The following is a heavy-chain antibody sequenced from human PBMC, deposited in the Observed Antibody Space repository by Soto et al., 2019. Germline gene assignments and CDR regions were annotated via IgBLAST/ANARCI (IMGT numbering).Heavy chain of an antibody. Sequence: QVQLVQSGGEVKKPGASVKVSCKASGDTVTKYGISWVRQAPGQGLEWLGWISFYNGHTNYALKFQDRITFTTDTSTSKASIELRRLTSDDTSVYYCACATSIAVAGKETWGQGTLVTVYS. CDR3: ACATSIAVAGKET. CDR1: GDTVTKYG. V-gene: IGHV1-18*01. CDR2: ISFYNGHT. J-gene: IGHJ4*02. D-gene: IGHD6-19*01.